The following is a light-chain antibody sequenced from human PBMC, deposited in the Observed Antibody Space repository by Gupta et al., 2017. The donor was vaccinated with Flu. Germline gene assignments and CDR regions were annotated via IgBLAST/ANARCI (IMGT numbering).Light chain of an antibody. V-gene: IGKV3-20*01. Sequence: EIVLTQSPGTLSLSPGERATLSCRASQSVSSSSLAWYQQKPGQAPRLLIYGASSRATGIPDRFSASGSGTDFTLTISRLEPEDFAVYYCQQYCDSPQTFGQGTKVEIK. J-gene: IGKJ1*01. CDR3: QQYCDSPQT. CDR1: QSVSSSS. CDR2: GAS.